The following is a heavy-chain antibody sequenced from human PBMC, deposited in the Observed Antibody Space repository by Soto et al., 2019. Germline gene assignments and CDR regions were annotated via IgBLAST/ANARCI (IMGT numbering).Heavy chain of an antibody. Sequence: GGSLRLSCAASGFTFSSNYMGWVRQAPGKGLEWVSVIYSGGSTYYAASVKGRFTISRDNPKNRLYLQMNSLRAEDTAVYYCAKATATGGGAFDICGQGTMVTVSS. CDR2: IYSGGST. CDR1: GFTFSSNY. CDR3: AKATATGGGAFDI. V-gene: IGHV3-53*01. J-gene: IGHJ3*02. D-gene: IGHD2-8*02.